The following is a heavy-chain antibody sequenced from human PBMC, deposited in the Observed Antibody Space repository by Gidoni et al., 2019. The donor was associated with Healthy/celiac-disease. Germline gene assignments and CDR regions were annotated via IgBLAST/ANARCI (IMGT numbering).Heavy chain of an antibody. D-gene: IGHD2-21*02. CDR3: AYCGGDCPWFDP. Sequence: EVPLVQSGAEVKKPGESLRISCKGSGYRFTSYWISWVRQMPGKGLEWMGRIDPSDSYTNYSPSFQGHVTISADKSISTAYLQWSSLKASDTAMYYCAYCGGDCPWFDPWGQGTLVTVSS. CDR2: IDPSDSYT. J-gene: IGHJ5*02. CDR1: GYRFTSYW. V-gene: IGHV5-10-1*03.